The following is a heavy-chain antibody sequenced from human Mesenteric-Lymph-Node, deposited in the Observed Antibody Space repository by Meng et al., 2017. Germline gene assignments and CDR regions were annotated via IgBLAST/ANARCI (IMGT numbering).Heavy chain of an antibody. J-gene: IGHJ4*02. Sequence: GESLKISCAASGFTFTNAWMSWVRQAPGKGLEWVGRVKGKVDGGTTDYAAPVKGRFTISRDDSKNTLYLQMDSLKVEDTAVYYCSYYYDTSDNSVYFDYWGQGTLVIVSS. V-gene: IGHV3-15*01. CDR1: GFTFTNAW. CDR2: VKGKVDGGTT. CDR3: SYYYDTSDNSVYFDY. D-gene: IGHD3-22*01.